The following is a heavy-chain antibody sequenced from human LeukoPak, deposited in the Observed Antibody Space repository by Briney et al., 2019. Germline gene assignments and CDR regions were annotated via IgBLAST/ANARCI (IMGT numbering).Heavy chain of an antibody. CDR3: ASKHSADYSMYFDY. CDR2: INHSGST. D-gene: IGHD1-26*01. J-gene: IGHJ4*02. Sequence: SETLSLTCAVYGGSFSGYYWSWIRQPPGKGLEWIGEINHSGSTNYNPSLKSRVTISVDTSKNQFSLKLSSVTAADTAVYYCASKHSADYSMYFDYWGQGTLVTVSS. V-gene: IGHV4-34*01. CDR1: GGSFSGYY.